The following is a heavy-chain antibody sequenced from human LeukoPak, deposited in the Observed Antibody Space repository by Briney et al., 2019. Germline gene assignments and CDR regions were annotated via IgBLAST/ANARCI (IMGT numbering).Heavy chain of an antibody. CDR3: ARDRWSSTSYNDY. D-gene: IGHD2-2*01. CDR2: IYSGGST. Sequence: PGGSLRLSCAASGFTVSSNYMSWVRQAPGKGLEWVSVIYSGGSTYYADSVKGRFTISRDNSNNTLYLQMNSLRAEDTAVYYCARDRWSSTSYNDYWGQGTLVTVSS. CDR1: GFTVSSNY. V-gene: IGHV3-66*01. J-gene: IGHJ4*02.